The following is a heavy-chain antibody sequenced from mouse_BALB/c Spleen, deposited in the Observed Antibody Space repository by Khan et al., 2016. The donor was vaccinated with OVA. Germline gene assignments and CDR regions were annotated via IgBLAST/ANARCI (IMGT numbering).Heavy chain of an antibody. Sequence: MQLEESGAELVKPGASVKLSCTASGFNIKDTYMHWVKQRPEQGLEWIGRIDPANGNTKYDPKLQGKATITADTSSNTAYLQLSSLTSEDTAVYYGARINAWGQGTTRTVAS. CDR3: ARINA. J-gene: IGHJ2*01. CDR2: IDPANGNT. CDR1: GFNIKDTY. V-gene: IGHV14-3*02.